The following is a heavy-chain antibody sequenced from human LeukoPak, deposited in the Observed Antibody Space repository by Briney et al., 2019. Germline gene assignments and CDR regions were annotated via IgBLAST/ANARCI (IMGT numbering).Heavy chain of an antibody. J-gene: IGHJ4*02. Sequence: PGGSLRLSCTASGFTFSSYAMSWVRQAPGKGLEWVSVISGGGGSTYYADSVRGRFTISRDNSKNTLFLQMNSLRAEDTAVYYCAKLPVFLGGWYDYWGQGTLVTVSS. D-gene: IGHD6-19*01. CDR2: ISGGGGST. CDR3: AKLPVFLGGWYDY. V-gene: IGHV3-23*01. CDR1: GFTFSSYA.